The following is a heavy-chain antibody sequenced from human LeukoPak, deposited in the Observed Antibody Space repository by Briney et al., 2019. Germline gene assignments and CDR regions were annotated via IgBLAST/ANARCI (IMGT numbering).Heavy chain of an antibody. D-gene: IGHD6-13*01. Sequence: SETLSPTCTVSGGSISSYYWSWIRQPAGKGLEWIGRIYTSGSTNYNPSLKSRVTMSVDTSKNQFSLKLSSVTAADTAVYYCARSPGIAAAGTVWFDPWGQGTLVTVSS. CDR3: ARSPGIAAAGTVWFDP. CDR1: GGSISSYY. CDR2: IYTSGST. V-gene: IGHV4-4*07. J-gene: IGHJ5*02.